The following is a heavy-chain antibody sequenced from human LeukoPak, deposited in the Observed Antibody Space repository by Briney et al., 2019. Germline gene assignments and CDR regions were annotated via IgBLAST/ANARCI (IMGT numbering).Heavy chain of an antibody. D-gene: IGHD3-9*01. J-gene: IGHJ6*02. V-gene: IGHV1-2*04. CDR1: GYTFTGYY. CDR3: ARDTSDYDILTGYYPHYGMDV. CDR2: INPNSGGT. Sequence: ASVKVSCKASGYTFTGYYMHWVRQAPGQGLEWMGWINPNSGGTNYAQKLQGWVTMTRDTSISTAYMELSRLRSDDTAVYYCARDTSDYDILTGYYPHYGMDVWGQGTTVTVSS.